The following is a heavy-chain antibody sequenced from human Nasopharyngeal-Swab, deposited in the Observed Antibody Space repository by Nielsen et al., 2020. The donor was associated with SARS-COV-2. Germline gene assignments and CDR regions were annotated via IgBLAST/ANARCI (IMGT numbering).Heavy chain of an antibody. CDR2: IGTAGDT. D-gene: IGHD4-17*01. J-gene: IGHJ4*02. V-gene: IGHV3-13*01. CDR3: ARGSPRRHYGDYGDFDY. CDR1: GFTFSSYD. Sequence: GESLKISCAASGFTFSSYDMHWVRQATGKGLEWVSAIGTAGDTYYPGSVKGRFTISRENAKNSLYLQMNSLRAGDTAVYYCARGSPRRHYGDYGDFDYWGQGTLVTVSS.